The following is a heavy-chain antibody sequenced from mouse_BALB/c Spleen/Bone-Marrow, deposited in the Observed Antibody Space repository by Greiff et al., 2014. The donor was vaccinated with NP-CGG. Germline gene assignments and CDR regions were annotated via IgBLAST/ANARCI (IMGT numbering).Heavy chain of an antibody. D-gene: IGHD1-1*01. J-gene: IGHJ3*01. V-gene: IGHV1S135*01. Sequence: EVKLQESGPELVKPGASVKVSCKASGYAFTSYNMYWVKQSHGKSLEWIGHIDPYNGGTSYNQKFKGKATLTVDRSSSTAYMHLNSLTSEDSAVYYCAREDYGSGFAYWGQGTLVTVSA. CDR3: AREDYGSGFAY. CDR2: IDPYNGGT. CDR1: GYAFTSYN.